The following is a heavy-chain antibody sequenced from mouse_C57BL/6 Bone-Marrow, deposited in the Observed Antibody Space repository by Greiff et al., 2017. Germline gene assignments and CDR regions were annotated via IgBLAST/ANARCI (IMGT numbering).Heavy chain of an antibody. CDR1: GYTFTSYW. CDR2: IHPSASDT. CDR3: ANTVVATGDY. D-gene: IGHD1-1*01. V-gene: IGHV1-74*01. Sequence: QVQLQQPGAELMKPGASVKVSCKASGYTFTSYWMHWVKQRPGQGLEWIGRIHPSASDTNYNQKFKGKATLTVDKSSSTAYMQLSSLTSEDSAVYYCANTVVATGDYWGQGTTLTVSS. J-gene: IGHJ2*01.